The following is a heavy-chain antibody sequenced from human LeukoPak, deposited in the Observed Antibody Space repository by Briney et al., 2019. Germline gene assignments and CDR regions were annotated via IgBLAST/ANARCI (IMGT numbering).Heavy chain of an antibody. CDR3: ARGAHGMSRRNFNYFDP. J-gene: IGHJ5*02. CDR1: GFSFSEYE. CDR2: ISSSGNTI. V-gene: IGHV3-48*03. D-gene: IGHD1-14*01. Sequence: GGSLRLSCAASGFSFSEYEMNWVRQTPGKGLEWISYISSSGNTIYYADSVKGRFTISRDNAKDSLHLQMNSLRAEDTAVYYCARGAHGMSRRNFNYFDPWGQGTLVTVSS.